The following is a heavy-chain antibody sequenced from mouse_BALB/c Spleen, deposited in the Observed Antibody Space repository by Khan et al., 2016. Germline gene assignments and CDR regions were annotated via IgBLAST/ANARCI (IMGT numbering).Heavy chain of an antibody. Sequence: VQLQESGPGLVAPSQSLSITCTVSGFSLTSSGVHWVRQPPGKGLDWLGVIWAGGSTDYNSALMSRLSITKDNSQNKVFLKMNSLQTDDTALYSCARDDQDYDAWFASWGQGTLVTVSA. CDR1: GFSLTSSG. CDR3: ARDDQDYDAWFAS. CDR2: IWAGGST. J-gene: IGHJ3*01. D-gene: IGHD2-4*01. V-gene: IGHV2-9*02.